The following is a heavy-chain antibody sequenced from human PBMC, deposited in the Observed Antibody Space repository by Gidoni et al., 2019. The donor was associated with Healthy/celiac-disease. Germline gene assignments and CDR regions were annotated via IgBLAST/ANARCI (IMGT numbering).Heavy chain of an antibody. Sequence: QVQLVQSGAEVKKPGSSVKVSCKASGGTFSSYAISWVRQAPGQGLEWMGRIIPILGIANYAQKFQGRVTITADKSTSTAYMELSSLRSEDTAVYYCAGGLRGSYNQDYWGQGTLVTVSS. V-gene: IGHV1-69*04. J-gene: IGHJ4*02. CDR1: GGTFSSYA. CDR2: IIPILGIA. D-gene: IGHD1-26*01. CDR3: AGGLRGSYNQDY.